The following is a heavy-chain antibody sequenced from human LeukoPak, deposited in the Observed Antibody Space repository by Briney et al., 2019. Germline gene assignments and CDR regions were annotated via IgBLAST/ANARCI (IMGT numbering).Heavy chain of an antibody. D-gene: IGHD2-15*01. CDR2: VFYRGNT. Sequence: SETLSLTCTVSGGSISSGHFWWGWPRQPPGEGLDWIGSVFYRGNTHYKPSLQSRVFISVDTSKNQFSLEFNSMTAADTAVYYCARQRGVGSWSFDYWGQGTLVTVSS. J-gene: IGHJ4*02. V-gene: IGHV4-39*01. CDR3: ARQRGVGSWSFDY. CDR1: GGSISSGHFW.